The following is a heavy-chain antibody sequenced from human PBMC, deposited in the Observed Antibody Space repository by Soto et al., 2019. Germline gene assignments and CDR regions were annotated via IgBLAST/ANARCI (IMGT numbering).Heavy chain of an antibody. CDR1: GFTFSSYW. CDR2: IKQDGSEK. J-gene: IGHJ6*02. Sequence: PGGSLRLSCAASGFTFSSYWMSWVRQAPGKGLEWVANIKQDGSEKYYVDSVKGRFTISRDNAKNSLYLQMNSLRAEDTAVYFCSRFEAVVATIEEYYYYGMDVWGQGTTVTVSS. V-gene: IGHV3-7*01. D-gene: IGHD5-12*01. CDR3: SRFEAVVATIEEYYYYGMDV.